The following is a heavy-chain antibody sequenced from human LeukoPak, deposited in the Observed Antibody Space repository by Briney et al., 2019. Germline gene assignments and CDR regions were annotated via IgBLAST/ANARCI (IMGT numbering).Heavy chain of an antibody. V-gene: IGHV1-2*02. D-gene: IGHD2-2*02. CDR2: INPNSGGT. CDR1: GYTFTGYY. J-gene: IGHJ5*02. Sequence: ASVKVSCKASGYTFTGYYMHWVRQAPGQGLEWLGWINPNSGGTNYAQKFQGGVTMTRDTSISTAYMELSRLRSDDTAVYYCAREILGYCSSTSCYRAGFDPWGQGTLVTVSS. CDR3: AREILGYCSSTSCYRAGFDP.